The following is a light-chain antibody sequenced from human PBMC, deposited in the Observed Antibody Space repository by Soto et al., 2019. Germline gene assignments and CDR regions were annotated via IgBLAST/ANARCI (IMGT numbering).Light chain of an antibody. Sequence: GGRVTITCRASQGISSYLAWYQQKPGKAPKLLVYAASTLQYGVPSRFSGSGSGTGFTLTISCLQSEDFETYLCQQYYTYPQTFGQGTKVDIK. CDR2: AAS. CDR3: QQYYTYPQT. CDR1: QGISSY. J-gene: IGKJ2*01. V-gene: IGKV1-8*01.